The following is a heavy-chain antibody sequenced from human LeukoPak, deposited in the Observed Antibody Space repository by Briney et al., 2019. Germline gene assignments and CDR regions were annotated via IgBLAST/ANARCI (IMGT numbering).Heavy chain of an antibody. J-gene: IGHJ3*02. CDR2: ISWNSGSI. CDR1: GFTFDDYA. CDR3: AKDYDILTGYKVAFDI. D-gene: IGHD3-9*01. Sequence: GRSLRLSCAASGFTFDDYAMHWVRQAPGKGLEWVSGISWNSGSIGYADSVKGRFTISRDNAKNSLFLQMNSLRAEDTAVYYCAKDYDILTGYKVAFDIWGQGTMVTVSS. V-gene: IGHV3-9*01.